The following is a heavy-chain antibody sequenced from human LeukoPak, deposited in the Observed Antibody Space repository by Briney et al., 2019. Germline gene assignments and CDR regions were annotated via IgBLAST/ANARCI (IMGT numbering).Heavy chain of an antibody. J-gene: IGHJ6*03. CDR2: IYHSGST. D-gene: IGHD1-1*01. Sequence: SETLSLTCTVSGYSISSGYYWGWIRQPPGKGLEWIGSIYHSGSTYYNPSLKSRVTISVDTSKNQFSLKLSSVTAADTAVYYCARVREDDVWDYYYYMDVWGKGTTVTISS. CDR3: ARVREDDVWDYYYYMDV. CDR1: GYSISSGYY. V-gene: IGHV4-38-2*02.